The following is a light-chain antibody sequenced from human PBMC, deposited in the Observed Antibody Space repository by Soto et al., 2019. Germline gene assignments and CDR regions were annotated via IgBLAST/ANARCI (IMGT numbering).Light chain of an antibody. CDR3: PQYGSSPWT. CDR2: GAS. CDR1: QSVSSSY. V-gene: IGKV3-20*01. Sequence: EIVLTQSPGTLSLSPGERATLSCRASQSVSSSYLAWYQQKPGQAPRLLIYGASSRATGIPDRFSGSGSGTDFTITISRLEPKDFAVYYCPQYGSSPWTFGQGTKVEIK. J-gene: IGKJ1*01.